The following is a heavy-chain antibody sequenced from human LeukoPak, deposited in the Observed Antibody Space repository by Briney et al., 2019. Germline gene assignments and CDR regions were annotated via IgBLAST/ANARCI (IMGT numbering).Heavy chain of an antibody. CDR1: GGSFSGYY. CDR3: ARDYYDSSGYYRTSYYYYYYYMDV. J-gene: IGHJ6*03. V-gene: IGHV4-34*01. CDR2: INHRGST. Sequence: SETLSLTCAVYGGSFSGYYWSWIRQPPGKGLEWIGEINHRGSTNNNPSLKSRVTISVDTSKNQFSLKLSSVTAADTAVYYCARDYYDSSGYYRTSYYYYYYYMDVWGKGTTVTVSS. D-gene: IGHD3-22*01.